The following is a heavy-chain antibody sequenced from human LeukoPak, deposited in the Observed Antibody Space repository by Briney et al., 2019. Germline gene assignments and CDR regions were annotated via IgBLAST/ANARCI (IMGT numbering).Heavy chain of an antibody. CDR2: IYSGGST. J-gene: IGHJ4*02. D-gene: IGHD3-9*01. CDR3: ARASDYDILTIDY. V-gene: IGHV3-66*01. CDR1: GFTVSSNY. Sequence: GGSLRLSCAASGFTVSSNYMSWVRQAPGKGLEWVSVIYSGGSTYYADSVKGRFTISRDNSKNTLYLQMNSLRAEDTAVYYCARASDYDILTIDYWGQGTLVTASS.